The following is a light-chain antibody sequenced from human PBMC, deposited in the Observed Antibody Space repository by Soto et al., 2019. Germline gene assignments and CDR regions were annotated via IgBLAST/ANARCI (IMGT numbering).Light chain of an antibody. Sequence: DIQMTQSPSTLSASVGDRVTITCRASQSISSWLAWYQQKPGKAPNLLIYKASSLESGVPSKFSGSGSGTAFTVTISSLQPDDFATYYCQHYESYSVTFGQGTRLEIK. V-gene: IGKV1-5*03. J-gene: IGKJ5*01. CDR2: KAS. CDR3: QHYESYSVT. CDR1: QSISSW.